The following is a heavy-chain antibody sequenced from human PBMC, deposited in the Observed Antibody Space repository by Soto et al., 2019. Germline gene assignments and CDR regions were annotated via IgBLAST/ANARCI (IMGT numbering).Heavy chain of an antibody. CDR1: GFSFRSYW. CDR2: IISDGSSI. D-gene: IGHD4-17*01. CDR3: ASTTVTTFDY. Sequence: GGSLRLSCAASGFSFRSYWMHWVRQVPGKPLVWVARIISDGSSIAYADSVKGRFTIPRDNAKNTLHLDMNSLRSEDTALYYCASTTVTTFDYWGQGTLVTVSS. J-gene: IGHJ4*02. V-gene: IGHV3-74*01.